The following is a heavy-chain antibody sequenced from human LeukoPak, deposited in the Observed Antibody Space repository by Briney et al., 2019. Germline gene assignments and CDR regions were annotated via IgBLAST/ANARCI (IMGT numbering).Heavy chain of an antibody. CDR2: NYHSGST. CDR3: ARPQGPAFHFDY. CDR1: GGSISSSNW. V-gene: IGHV4-4*02. J-gene: IGHJ4*02. D-gene: IGHD3-16*01. Sequence: SGILSLTCAVSGGSISSSNWWSWVRQPPGKGLEWIGENYHSGSTNYNPSLKSRVTISVDKSKNQFSLKLSSVTAADTAVYYCARPQGPAFHFDYWGQGTLVTVSS.